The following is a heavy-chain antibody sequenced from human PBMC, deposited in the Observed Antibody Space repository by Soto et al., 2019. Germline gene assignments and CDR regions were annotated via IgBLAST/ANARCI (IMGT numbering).Heavy chain of an antibody. D-gene: IGHD2-21*01. Sequence: EVQLLESGGGLVQPGGSLRLSCAASGFTFASHAMTWVRRAPGKGLEWVSTISASGHTSFYSDSVKGRFTISRDNSKNTLYLQMSSLGAEDTAIYYCARHTVNDQAERNFDSWGQGTLVIVSS. CDR3: ARHTVNDQAERNFDS. CDR1: GFTFASHA. J-gene: IGHJ4*02. V-gene: IGHV3-23*01. CDR2: ISASGHTS.